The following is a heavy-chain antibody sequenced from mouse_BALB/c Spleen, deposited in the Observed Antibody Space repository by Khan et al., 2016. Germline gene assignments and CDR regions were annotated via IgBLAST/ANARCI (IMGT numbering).Heavy chain of an antibody. CDR2: ISYSGST. Sequence: EVQLQESGPGLVKPSQSLSLTCTVTGYSITSDYAWNWIRQFPGNKLEWMGYISYSGSTSYNPYLKSRISITRDTSKNQIFLRLNSVTTEDTATYYCAVELGWFAYWGQGTLVTVSA. V-gene: IGHV3-2*02. CDR1: GYSITSDYA. J-gene: IGHJ3*01. D-gene: IGHD4-1*01. CDR3: AVELGWFAY.